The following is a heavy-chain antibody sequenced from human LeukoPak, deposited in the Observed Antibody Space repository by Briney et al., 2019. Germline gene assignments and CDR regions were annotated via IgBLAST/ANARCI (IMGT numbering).Heavy chain of an antibody. CDR2: INSDGSIT. J-gene: IGHJ4*02. D-gene: IGHD1-26*01. CDR1: GFTFSSYW. CDR3: ARDRNTGSSYENLFEY. Sequence: PGGSLRLSCAASGFTFSSYWMHWVRQAPGKGLVWVSRINSDGSITSYADSVKGRFTISRDNAKNTLYLQMNSLRAEDTSVYYCARDRNTGSSYENLFEYWGQGSLVSVSS. V-gene: IGHV3-74*01.